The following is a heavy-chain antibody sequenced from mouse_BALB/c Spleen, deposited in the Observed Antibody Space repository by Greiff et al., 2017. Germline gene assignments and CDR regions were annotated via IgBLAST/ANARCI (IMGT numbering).Heavy chain of an antibody. J-gene: IGHJ4*01. Sequence: EVQVVESGGGLVQPGGSRKLSCAASGFTFSSFGMHWVRQAPEKGLEWVAYISSGSSTIYYADTVKGRFTISRDNPKNTLFLQMTSLRSEDTAMYYCARAFITTATAMDYWGQGTSVTVSS. CDR2: ISSGSSTI. D-gene: IGHD1-2*01. CDR1: GFTFSSFG. V-gene: IGHV5-17*02. CDR3: ARAFITTATAMDY.